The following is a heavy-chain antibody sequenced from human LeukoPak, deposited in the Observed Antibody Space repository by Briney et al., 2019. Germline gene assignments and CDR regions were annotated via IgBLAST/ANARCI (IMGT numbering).Heavy chain of an antibody. CDR2: ISTSSSYI. CDR1: GFTFSSYS. V-gene: IGHV3-21*04. J-gene: IGHJ4*02. CDR3: ATLSVVVVPAELN. D-gene: IGHD2-15*01. Sequence: GGSLRLSCAASGFTFSSYSMNWVRQAPGKGLEWVSSISTSSSYIYYADSVKGRFTISRDDAKNSLYLQMNSLRAEDTAVYYCATLSVVVVPAELNWGQGTLVTVSS.